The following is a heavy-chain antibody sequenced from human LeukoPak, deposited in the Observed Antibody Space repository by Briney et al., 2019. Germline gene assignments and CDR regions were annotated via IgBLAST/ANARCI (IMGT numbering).Heavy chain of an antibody. Sequence: GGSLRLSCSASGFTFSSYGMHWVRQAPGKGLEYVSAISSNGGNTDYADSVRGRFTISRDNSKNTLYVQMSSLRPEDTAVYYCVKAASGIHDYWGQGTLVTVSS. V-gene: IGHV3-64*05. CDR2: ISSNGGNT. J-gene: IGHJ4*02. CDR3: VKAASGIHDY. CDR1: GFTFSSYG. D-gene: IGHD3-10*01.